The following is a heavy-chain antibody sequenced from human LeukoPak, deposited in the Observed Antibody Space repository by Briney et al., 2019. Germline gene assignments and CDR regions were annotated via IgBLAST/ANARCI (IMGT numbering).Heavy chain of an antibody. CDR2: IYTSGST. CDR1: GGSISSGSYY. Sequence: SQTLSLTCTVSGGSISSGSYYWSWIRQPAGKRLEWIGRIYTSGSTHYNPSLKSRVTISVDTSKNQFSLKLSSVTAADTAEYYCARDTVVISHDAFDIWGLGTMVTVSS. CDR3: ARDTVVISHDAFDI. D-gene: IGHD3-22*01. V-gene: IGHV4-61*02. J-gene: IGHJ3*02.